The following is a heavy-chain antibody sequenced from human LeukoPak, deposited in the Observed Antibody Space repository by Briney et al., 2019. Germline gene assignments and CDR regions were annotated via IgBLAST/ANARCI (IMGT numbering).Heavy chain of an antibody. D-gene: IGHD6-13*01. CDR2: IYYSGST. CDR3: ARHPAAAAPGY. Sequence: PSETLSLTCTVSGGSISSYYWSWIRKPPGKGLEWIGYIYYSGSTNYNPSLKSRVTISVDTSKNQFPLKLSSVTAAGTAVYYCARHPAAAAPGYWGQGTLVTVSS. CDR1: GGSISSYY. J-gene: IGHJ4*02. V-gene: IGHV4-59*08.